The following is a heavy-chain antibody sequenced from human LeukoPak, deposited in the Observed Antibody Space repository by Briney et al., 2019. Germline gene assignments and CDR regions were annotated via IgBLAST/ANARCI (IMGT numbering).Heavy chain of an antibody. V-gene: IGHV4-39*02. J-gene: IGHJ5*02. CDR1: GGSISSSSYY. CDR3: ARETGSSSSWFDP. CDR2: IYYSGST. D-gene: IGHD6-6*01. Sequence: SETLSLTCTVSGGSISSSSYYWGWLRQPPGKGLEWIGSIYYSGSTYYNPSLKSRVTISVDTSKNQFSLKLSSVTAADTAVYYCARETGSSSSWFDPWGQGTLVTVSS.